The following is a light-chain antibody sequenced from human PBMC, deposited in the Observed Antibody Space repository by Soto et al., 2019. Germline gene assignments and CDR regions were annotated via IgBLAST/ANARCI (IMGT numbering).Light chain of an antibody. CDR3: QQYNNWPLYT. V-gene: IGKV3-15*01. CDR2: GAS. Sequence: EIVMTQSPATLSVSPGERAFLSCRASQSVSSNLAWYQQKPGQAPRLLIYGASTRATGIPARFSGSGSGTEFTLTISSLQSEDFAVYYCQQYNNWPLYTFGQGTKLEIK. J-gene: IGKJ2*01. CDR1: QSVSSN.